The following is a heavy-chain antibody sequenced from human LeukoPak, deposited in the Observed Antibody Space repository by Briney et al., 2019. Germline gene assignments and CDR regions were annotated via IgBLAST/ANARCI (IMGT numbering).Heavy chain of an antibody. V-gene: IGHV1-2*06. J-gene: IGHJ4*02. CDR3: AREFYDILTGYHSWDY. Sequence: ASVKVSCKASGYTFTGYYMHWVRQAPGQGLEWMGRINPNSGGTNYAQKFQGRVTMTRDTSISTAYMELNRLRSDDTAVYYCAREFYDILTGYHSWDYWGQGTLVTVSS. D-gene: IGHD3-9*01. CDR2: INPNSGGT. CDR1: GYTFTGYY.